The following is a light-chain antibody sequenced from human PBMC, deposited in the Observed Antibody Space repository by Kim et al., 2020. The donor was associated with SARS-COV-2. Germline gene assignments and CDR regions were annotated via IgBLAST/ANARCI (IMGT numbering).Light chain of an antibody. CDR3: QVWDSSTWV. CDR1: NIGSKN. Sequence: GARGQTARITCGGNNIGSKNVHWYQQKPGQAPVLVIYRDSNRPSGIPERFSGSNSGNTATLTISRAQAGDEADYYCQVWDSSTWVFGGGTQLTVL. J-gene: IGLJ3*02. V-gene: IGLV3-9*01. CDR2: RDS.